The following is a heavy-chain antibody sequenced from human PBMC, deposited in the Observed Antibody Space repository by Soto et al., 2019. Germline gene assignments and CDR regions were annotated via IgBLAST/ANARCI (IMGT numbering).Heavy chain of an antibody. CDR1: GFTFSNYA. Sequence: GGSLSLSCAASGFTFSNYAMSWVRQAPGKGLEWVSSISGSGGSTYYADSVKGRFTISRDNSKNTLFLQMNSLRAEDTAVYYCAKGATIFGVVTPTYNWFDPWGQGTLVTVSS. V-gene: IGHV3-23*01. J-gene: IGHJ5*02. CDR2: ISGSGGST. CDR3: AKGATIFGVVTPTYNWFDP. D-gene: IGHD3-3*01.